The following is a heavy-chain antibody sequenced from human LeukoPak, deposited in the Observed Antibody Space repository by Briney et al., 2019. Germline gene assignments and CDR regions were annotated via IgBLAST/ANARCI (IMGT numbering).Heavy chain of an antibody. CDR2: INQDGSEK. CDR1: GFTFSSYW. V-gene: IGHV3-7*01. J-gene: IGHJ4*02. CDR3: ARGVSTAF. Sequence: PGGSLRLSCAASGFTFSSYWMTWVRQAPGKGLGWVANINQDGSEKHYVDSVKGRFIISRDNTKNSLYLQMTSLRAEDTAVYYCARGVSTAFWGQGTLVTVSS.